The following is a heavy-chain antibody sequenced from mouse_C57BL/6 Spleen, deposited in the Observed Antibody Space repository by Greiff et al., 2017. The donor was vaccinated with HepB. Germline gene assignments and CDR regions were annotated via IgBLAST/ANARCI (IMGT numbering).Heavy chain of an antibody. Sequence: VKLVESGPGLVQPSQSLSITCTVSGFSLTSYGVHWVRQSPGKGLEWLGVIWSGGSTDYNAAFISRLSISKDNSKSQVFFKMNSLQADDTAIYYCARTDSSGYDWFAYWGQGTLVTVSA. CDR3: ARTDSSGYDWFAY. CDR1: GFSLTSYG. D-gene: IGHD3-2*02. CDR2: IWSGGST. J-gene: IGHJ3*01. V-gene: IGHV2-2*01.